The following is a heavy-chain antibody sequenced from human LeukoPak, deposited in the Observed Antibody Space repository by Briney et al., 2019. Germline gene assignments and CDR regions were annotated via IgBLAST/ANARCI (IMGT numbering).Heavy chain of an antibody. CDR1: GYTFTGYY. CDR3: ARDRIRPYYDILTGYSPVWFDP. CDR2: INPNSGGT. Sequence: ASVKVSCKASGYTFTGYYMHWVRQAPGQGLEWMGWINPNSGGTNYAQKFQGWVTMTRDTSISTAYMELSRLRSDDTAVYYCARDRIRPYYDILTGYSPVWFDPWGQGTLVTVSS. D-gene: IGHD3-9*01. V-gene: IGHV1-2*04. J-gene: IGHJ5*02.